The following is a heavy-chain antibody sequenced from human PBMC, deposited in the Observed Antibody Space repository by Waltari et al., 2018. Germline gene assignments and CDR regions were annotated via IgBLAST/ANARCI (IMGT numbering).Heavy chain of an antibody. CDR2: LSYSGTT. V-gene: IGHV4-39*01. D-gene: IGHD5-12*01. J-gene: IGHJ3*01. Sequence: SNRHYWGWIRQPPGQGLEWIGTLSYSGTTYISPSLKSRVTLSRDTSRNQLSLKLGSVTATDTAVYYCAAYIGASVGTAAFDVWGQGTMVNVSS. CDR3: AAYIGASVGTAAFDV. CDR1: SNRHY.